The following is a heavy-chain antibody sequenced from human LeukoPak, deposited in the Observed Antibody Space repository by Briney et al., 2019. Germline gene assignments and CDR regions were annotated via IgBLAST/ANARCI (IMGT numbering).Heavy chain of an antibody. CDR2: ISGSGGST. J-gene: IGHJ3*02. D-gene: IGHD3-10*01. Sequence: HPGGSLRLSCAASGFTFSSYAMSWVRQAPGKGLEWVSAISGSGGSTYYADSVKGRFTISRDNSKNTLYLRMNSLRAEDTAVYYCANTMVRGVGVFDIWGQGTMVTVSS. CDR3: ANTMVRGVGVFDI. CDR1: GFTFSSYA. V-gene: IGHV3-23*01.